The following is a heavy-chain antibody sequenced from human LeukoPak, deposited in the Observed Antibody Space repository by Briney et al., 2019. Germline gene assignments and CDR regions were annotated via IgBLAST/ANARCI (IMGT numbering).Heavy chain of an antibody. Sequence: SETLSLTCTVSGDSINSLDLWSWVRQPPGKGLEWIGEMYLSGTTHSNPSVKSRVTISVDTSKNQFSLKLSSVTAADTAAYYCARAYSRAYFQHWGQGTLVTVSS. V-gene: IGHV4-4*02. CDR1: GDSINSLDL. D-gene: IGHD6-13*01. CDR2: MYLSGTT. CDR3: ARAYSRAYFQH. J-gene: IGHJ1*01.